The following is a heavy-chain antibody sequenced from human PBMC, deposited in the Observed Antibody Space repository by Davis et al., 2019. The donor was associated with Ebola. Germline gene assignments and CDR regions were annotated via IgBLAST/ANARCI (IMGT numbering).Heavy chain of an antibody. CDR3: VIDGSPGGSCYCGDY. V-gene: IGHV4-4*07. J-gene: IGHJ4*02. CDR1: GGSMYGYY. CDR2: IYTRGRT. Sequence: PSETLSLTCTVSGGSMYGYYWSWIRQPAGKGLEWIGRIYTRGRTNYNPSLKSRVTMSVDPSKNQFSLTLRSVTAADTAVYYCVIDGSPGGSCYCGDYWGQGTLVTVSS. D-gene: IGHD2-15*01.